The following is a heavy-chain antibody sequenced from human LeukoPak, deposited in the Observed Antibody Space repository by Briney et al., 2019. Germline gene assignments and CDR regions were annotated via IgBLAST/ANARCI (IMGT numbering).Heavy chain of an antibody. D-gene: IGHD5/OR15-5a*01. J-gene: IGHJ1*01. CDR3: ARHQGSAVFNY. V-gene: IGHV4-59*08. Sequence: PSETLSLTCTISGDSIDPYSWSWIRQPPGKGLEWIGYISHIGTLKYNTSLMSRVSMGLDKPNNEFSLSLRSVTATDTALYFCARHQGSAVFNYWGRGVPVIVSS. CDR2: ISHIGTL. CDR1: GDSIDPYS.